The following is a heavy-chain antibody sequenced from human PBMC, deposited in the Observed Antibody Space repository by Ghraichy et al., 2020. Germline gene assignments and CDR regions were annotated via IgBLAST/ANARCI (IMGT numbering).Heavy chain of an antibody. CDR3: ARDPGDSSGWNGFDY. V-gene: IGHV1-18*01. Sequence: VKVSCKASGYMLTTYGISWVRQAPGQGLEWIGWINTYNGHTNYEQKLQDRVALTTDTSTSTAYMELRRLRSDDTAVYYCARDPGDSSGWNGFDYWGQGTLVTVS. J-gene: IGHJ4*02. D-gene: IGHD6-19*01. CDR2: INTYNGHT. CDR1: GYMLTTYG.